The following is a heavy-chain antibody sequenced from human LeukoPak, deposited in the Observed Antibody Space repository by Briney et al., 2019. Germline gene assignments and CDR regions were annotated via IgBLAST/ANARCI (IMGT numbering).Heavy chain of an antibody. D-gene: IGHD2-2*01. CDR3: ARAQRTVSGLDV. V-gene: IGHV1-2*02. CDR2: MNPHSGGT. Sequence: SVKVSCTASGYTLTAYYIHRVPHAHGQGLAWMEWMNPHSGGTNYAQNFRARVTMTTDTSINTAYLELTGLTSDDTALYYCARAQRTVSGLDVWGQGTTVTVSS. CDR1: GYTLTAYY. J-gene: IGHJ6*02.